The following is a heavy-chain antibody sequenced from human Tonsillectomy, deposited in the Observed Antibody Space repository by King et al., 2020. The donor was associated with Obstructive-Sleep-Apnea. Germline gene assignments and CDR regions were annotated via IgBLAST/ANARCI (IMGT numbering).Heavy chain of an antibody. CDR2: INSDGSST. CDR1: GFTFSSYW. CDR3: GGSGSYSLIGY. V-gene: IGHV3-74*01. D-gene: IGHD1-26*01. J-gene: IGHJ4*02. Sequence: VQLVESGGGLVQPGGSLRLSCAASGFTFSSYWMHWVRHAPGKGLVWVSRINSDGSSTSYADSVKGRFTISRDNAKNTLYLQMNSLRAEDTAVYYCGGSGSYSLIGYWGQGTLVTVSS.